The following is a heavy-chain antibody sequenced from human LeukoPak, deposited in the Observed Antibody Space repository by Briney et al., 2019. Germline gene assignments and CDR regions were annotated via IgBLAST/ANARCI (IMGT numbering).Heavy chain of an antibody. D-gene: IGHD5-12*01. CDR3: AAEHENVEYSSTWFDP. CDR2: FDAEDGET. V-gene: IGHV1-24*01. CDR1: GSCLTVLS. J-gene: IGHJ5*02. Sequence: ASVKVSCKLSGSCLTVLSMHWERQAPGKGLEWGGGFDAEDGETFYALKFQGRVIMTEDTSTDTAYMELSSLTSEDTAVYYCAAEHENVEYSSTWFDPCGQGTLVTVSS.